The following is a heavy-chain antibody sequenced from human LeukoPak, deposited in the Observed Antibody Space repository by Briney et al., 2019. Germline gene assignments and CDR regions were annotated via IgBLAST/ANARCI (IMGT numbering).Heavy chain of an antibody. Sequence: ASVKVSCKASGGTFSSYAISWVRQAPGQGLEWMGGIIPIFGTANYAQKFQGRDTITTDESTSTAYMELSSLRSEDTAVYYCARGGYSSGWPGYYFDYWGQGTLVTVSS. CDR3: ARGGYSSGWPGYYFDY. J-gene: IGHJ4*02. V-gene: IGHV1-69*05. D-gene: IGHD6-19*01. CDR1: GGTFSSYA. CDR2: IIPIFGTA.